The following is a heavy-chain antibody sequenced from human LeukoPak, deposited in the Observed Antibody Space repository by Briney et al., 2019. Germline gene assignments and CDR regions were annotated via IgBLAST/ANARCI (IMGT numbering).Heavy chain of an antibody. CDR3: VKDDRYFYGSGSPS. V-gene: IGHV3-64D*09. J-gene: IGHJ5*02. D-gene: IGHD3-10*01. Sequence: GGSLRLSCSASGFTFSNYAMHWVRQAPGKGLEFVSTISSNGGSTYYADSVKGRFTISRDNSKNTLYLQVSSLRAEDTALYYCVKDDRYFYGSGSPSWGQGTLVTVSS. CDR2: ISSNGGST. CDR1: GFTFSNYA.